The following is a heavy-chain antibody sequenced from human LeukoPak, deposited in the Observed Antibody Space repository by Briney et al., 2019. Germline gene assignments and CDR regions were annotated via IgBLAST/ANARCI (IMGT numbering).Heavy chain of an antibody. D-gene: IGHD1-26*01. CDR1: GFTFSSYS. V-gene: IGHV3-21*01. CDR3: AREVGATLDY. CDR2: ISSSTSYI. J-gene: IGHJ4*02. Sequence: PGGSLTLSCEDSGFTFSSYSMNWVRQAPGKGLEWVSSISSSTSYICYADSVKGRFTISRDNAKNSLYLQMNSLRAEDTAVYYCAREVGATLDYWGQGTLVTVSS.